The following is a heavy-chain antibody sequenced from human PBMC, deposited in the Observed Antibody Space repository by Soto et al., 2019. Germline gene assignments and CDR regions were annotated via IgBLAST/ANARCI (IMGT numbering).Heavy chain of an antibody. V-gene: IGHV1-18*04. Sequence: QIQLVQSGAEVKKPGTSVKVSCKASGYTFTSYGICWVRQAPGLGLEWMGWINPYSGHTNYAQNFQDRATLTTDTSTNTAYMELKSLRSDDTAVYFCARGQVVNCDNWFDPWGQGTLVTVSS. D-gene: IGHD3-22*01. CDR2: INPYSGHT. CDR3: ARGQVVNCDNWFDP. CDR1: GYTFTSYG. J-gene: IGHJ5*02.